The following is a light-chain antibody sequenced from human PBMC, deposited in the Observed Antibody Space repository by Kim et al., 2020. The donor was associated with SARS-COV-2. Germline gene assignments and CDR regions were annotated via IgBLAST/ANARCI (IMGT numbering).Light chain of an antibody. J-gene: IGKJ4*01. CDR2: GAS. Sequence: EIVMMQSPATLSVSPGERATLSCRASQSVSSNLAWYQQKPGQAPRLLIYGASTRAPGIPARFSGSGSGTDFTLTIYSLQSEDFAVYYCHQYNDWPPLTFGGGTKLEI. CDR3: HQYNDWPPLT. V-gene: IGKV3-15*01. CDR1: QSVSSN.